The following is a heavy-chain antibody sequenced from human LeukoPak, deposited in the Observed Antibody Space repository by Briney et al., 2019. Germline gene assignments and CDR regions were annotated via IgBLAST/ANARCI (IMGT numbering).Heavy chain of an antibody. J-gene: IGHJ5*02. CDR3: ARGIVPFCSGGSCPEGGWFDP. D-gene: IGHD2-15*01. V-gene: IGHV4-39*07. CDR2: IYYSGST. CDR1: GDSIRRNNYY. Sequence: SETLSLTCTVSGDSIRRNNYYWGWIRQPPGKGLEWIGSIYYSGSTYYNPSLKSRVTISVDTSKNQFSLKLSSVTTADTAVYYCARGIVPFCSGGSCPEGGWFDPWGQGTLVTVSS.